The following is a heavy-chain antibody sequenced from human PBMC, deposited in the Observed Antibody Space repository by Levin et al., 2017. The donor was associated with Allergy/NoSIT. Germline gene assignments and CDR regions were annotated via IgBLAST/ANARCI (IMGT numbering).Heavy chain of an antibody. CDR1: GYTFTDDW. CDR2: IYPGDSDT. D-gene: IGHD3-10*01. V-gene: IGHV5-51*01. Sequence: GESLKISCKGSGYTFTDDWIGWVRQRPGKGLEWMGIIYPGDSDTRYSPSFQGQVTITADKSTSTAYLQWSSLKASDTAMYYCARHYNSGHYWNQPMYYWGQGTLVTVSS. CDR3: ARHYNSGHYWNQPMYY. J-gene: IGHJ4*02.